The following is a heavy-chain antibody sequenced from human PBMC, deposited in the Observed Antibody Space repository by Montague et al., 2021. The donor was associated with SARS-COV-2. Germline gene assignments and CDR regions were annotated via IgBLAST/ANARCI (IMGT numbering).Heavy chain of an antibody. CDR3: ARDDMTTVTTGYYYYGMDV. J-gene: IGHJ6*02. D-gene: IGHD4-17*01. CDR1: GFTFSSYW. V-gene: IGHV3-7*01. CDR2: IKQDGSEK. Sequence: SLRLSCAASGFTFSSYWMSWVRQAPGKGLEWVANIKQDGSEKYYVDSVKGRFTISRDNAKNSLYLQMNSLRAEDTAVYYFARDDMTTVTTGYYYYGMDVWGQGTTVTVSS.